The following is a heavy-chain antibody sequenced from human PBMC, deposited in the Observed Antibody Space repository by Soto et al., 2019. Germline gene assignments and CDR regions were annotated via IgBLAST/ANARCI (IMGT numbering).Heavy chain of an antibody. J-gene: IGHJ4*02. CDR2: IYYSGST. Sequence: SETLSLTCTVSGGSISSSSYYWGWIRQPPGKGLEWIGSIYYSGSTYYNPSLKSRVTISVDTSKNQFSLKLSSVTAADTAVYYCARLTMYYDFWSGYFDYWGQGTLVTV. D-gene: IGHD3-3*01. CDR3: ARLTMYYDFWSGYFDY. V-gene: IGHV4-39*01. CDR1: GGSISSSSYY.